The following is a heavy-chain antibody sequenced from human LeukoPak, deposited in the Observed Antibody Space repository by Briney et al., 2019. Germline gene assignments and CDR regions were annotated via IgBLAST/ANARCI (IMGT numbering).Heavy chain of an antibody. CDR3: ATDYYGATSLYYYYGMDV. J-gene: IGHJ6*02. D-gene: IGHD4-17*01. V-gene: IGHV1-24*01. Sequence: ASVKVSCKVSGYTLTELSMHWVRQAPGKGLEWMGGFDPEDGETIYAQKFQGRVTMTEDTFTDTAYMELSSLRSEDTAVYYCATDYYGATSLYYYYGMDVWGQGTTVTVSS. CDR1: GYTLTELS. CDR2: FDPEDGET.